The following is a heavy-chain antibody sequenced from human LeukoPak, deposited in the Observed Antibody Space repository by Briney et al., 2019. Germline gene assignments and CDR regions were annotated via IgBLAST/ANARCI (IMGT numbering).Heavy chain of an antibody. CDR3: ARVSVSQRGLGFDY. J-gene: IGHJ4*02. CDR2: INHSGST. Sequence: SETLSLTCAVYGGSFSGYYWSWIRQPPGKGLEWIGEINHSGSTNYNPSLKSRVTISVDTSKNQFSLKLSSVTAADTAVYYCARVSVSQRGLGFDYWGQGTLVTVSS. V-gene: IGHV4-34*01. CDR1: GGSFSGYY. D-gene: IGHD6-25*01.